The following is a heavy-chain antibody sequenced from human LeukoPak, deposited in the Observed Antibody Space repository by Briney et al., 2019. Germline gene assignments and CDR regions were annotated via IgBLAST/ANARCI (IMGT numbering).Heavy chain of an antibody. CDR1: GFTFSSYA. V-gene: IGHV3-23*01. Sequence: GGSLRLSCAASGFTFSSYAMSWVRQAPGKGLEWVSAISGSGGSTYYADSVKGRFTISRDNSKNTLYLQMNSLRAEDTAVYYCAKGVSRYFDWSGYYMDVWGKGTTVTVSS. CDR3: AKGVSRYFDWSGYYMDV. J-gene: IGHJ6*03. CDR2: ISGSGGST. D-gene: IGHD3-9*01.